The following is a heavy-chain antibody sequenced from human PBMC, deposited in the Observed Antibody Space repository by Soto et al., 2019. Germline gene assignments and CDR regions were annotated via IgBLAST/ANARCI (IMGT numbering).Heavy chain of an antibody. V-gene: IGHV1-69*06. J-gene: IGHJ5*02. CDR2: IIPIFGTA. CDR3: ARVITIFGVVIISWFDP. Sequence: ASVKVSCKASGGTFSSYAISWVRQAPGQGLEWMGGIIPIFGTANYAQKFQGRVTITADKSTSTAYMELSSLRSEDTAVYYCARVITIFGVVIISWFDPWGQGTLVTVSS. D-gene: IGHD3-3*01. CDR1: GGTFSSYA.